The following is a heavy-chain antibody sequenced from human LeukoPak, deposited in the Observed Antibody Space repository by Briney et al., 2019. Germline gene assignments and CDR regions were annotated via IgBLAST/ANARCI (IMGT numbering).Heavy chain of an antibody. J-gene: IGHJ4*02. CDR3: ARYAFIGGFDY. CDR2: ISSSSSTI. Sequence: GGSLRLSCAASGFTFSSYAMSWVRQAPGKGLEWVSYISSSSSTIYYADSMKGRFTISRDNAKNSLYLQMNSLRAEDTAVYYCARYAFIGGFDYWGQGTLVTVSS. CDR1: GFTFSSYA. V-gene: IGHV3-48*04. D-gene: IGHD3-16*01.